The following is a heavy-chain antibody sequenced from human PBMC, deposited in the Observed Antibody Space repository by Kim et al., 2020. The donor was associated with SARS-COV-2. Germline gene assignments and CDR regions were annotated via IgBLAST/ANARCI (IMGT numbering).Heavy chain of an antibody. CDR3: ARHYDSSGGDAFDI. Sequence: ADAVKGRFTISRDNSKNTLYLQMNSLRAEDTAVYYCARHYDSSGGDAFDIWGQGTMVTVSS. V-gene: IGHV3-23*01. D-gene: IGHD3-22*01. J-gene: IGHJ3*02.